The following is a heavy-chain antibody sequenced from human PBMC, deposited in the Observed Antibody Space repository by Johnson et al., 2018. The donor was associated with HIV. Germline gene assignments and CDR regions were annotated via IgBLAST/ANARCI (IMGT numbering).Heavy chain of an antibody. CDR2: ISGSGGST. CDR1: GFTFSSYA. Sequence: VQLVESGGGVVQPGGSLRLSCAASGFTFSSYAMSWVRQAPGKGLEWVSAISGSGGSTYYADSVRGRFTISRDNAKNSLDLQMNSLGAEDTAVYYCAREGLEQVVSDAFDIWGQGTMVTVYS. CDR3: AREGLEQVVSDAFDI. V-gene: IGHV3-23*04. D-gene: IGHD6-6*01. J-gene: IGHJ3*02.